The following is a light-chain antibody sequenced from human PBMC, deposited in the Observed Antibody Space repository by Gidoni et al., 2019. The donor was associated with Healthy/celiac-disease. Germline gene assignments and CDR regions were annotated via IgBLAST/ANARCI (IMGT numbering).Light chain of an antibody. CDR3: QQGYSTPRT. Sequence: DIEMNQSPSSLSASVGDRVTITCRASQSIRSNLNWYQQKPGKAPKLLIYAASSLQSGVPSRFSGSGSGTDFTLTISSLQPEDFATYYCQQGYSTPRTFGQGTKVEIK. V-gene: IGKV1-39*01. CDR2: AAS. CDR1: QSIRSN. J-gene: IGKJ1*01.